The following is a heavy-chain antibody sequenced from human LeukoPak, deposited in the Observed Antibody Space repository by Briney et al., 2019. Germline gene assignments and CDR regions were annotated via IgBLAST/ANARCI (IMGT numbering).Heavy chain of an antibody. CDR3: ARGLGGRYYYYMDV. V-gene: IGHV4-59*01. CDR2: IYYSGST. D-gene: IGHD3-16*01. CDR1: GGSISSYY. J-gene: IGHJ6*03. Sequence: PSETLSLTCTVSGGSISSYYWSWIRQPPGKGLEWIGYIYYSGSTNYNPSLKSRVTISVDTSKNQFSLKLSSVTAADTAVYYCARGLGGRYYYYMDVWGKGTTVTISS.